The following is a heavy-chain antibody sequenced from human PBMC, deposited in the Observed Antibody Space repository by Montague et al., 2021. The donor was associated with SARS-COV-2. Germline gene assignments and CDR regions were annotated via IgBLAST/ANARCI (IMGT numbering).Heavy chain of an antibody. CDR1: GYSISSNNW. V-gene: IGHV4-28*01. J-gene: IGHJ4*02. Sequence: SETLSLTCGVSGYSISSNNWWGWIRQPPGKGLEWIGYMYQSGTAFYDPSLKSRVTMSIDKSKNEFSLELRSVTAMDTAVYYCAKTTSTRRGFDSWGQGTLVTGTS. D-gene: IGHD3-3*02. CDR2: MYQSGTA. CDR3: AKTTSTRRGFDS.